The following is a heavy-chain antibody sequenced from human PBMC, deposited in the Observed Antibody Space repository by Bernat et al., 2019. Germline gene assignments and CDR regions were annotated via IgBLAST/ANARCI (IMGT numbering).Heavy chain of an antibody. Sequence: QVQLVESGGGVVQPGRSLRLSCAASGFTFSSYGMHWVRQAPGKGLEWVAVISNDGSNKYYADSVKGRFTISRDNSKNTLYLQMNSLRAEDTAVYYCARSREVAGTRGYYYYYGMDVWGQGTTVTVSS. CDR3: ARSREVAGTRGYYYYYGMDV. CDR1: GFTFSSYG. CDR2: ISNDGSNK. J-gene: IGHJ6*02. V-gene: IGHV3-30*03. D-gene: IGHD6-19*01.